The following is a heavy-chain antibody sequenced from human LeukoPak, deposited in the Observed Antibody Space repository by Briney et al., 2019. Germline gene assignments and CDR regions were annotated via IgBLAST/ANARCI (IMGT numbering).Heavy chain of an antibody. Sequence: PSETLSLTCTVSGGSISSYYWSWIRQPAGKGLEWIGRIYSTGSTNYNPSLKSRATMSVDTSKNQFSLRLRSVTAADTAVYYCARQIASAGTAGCDFWGQGALVTVSS. CDR2: IYSTGST. V-gene: IGHV4-4*07. D-gene: IGHD6-13*01. CDR3: ARQIASAGTAGCDF. J-gene: IGHJ4*02. CDR1: GGSISSYY.